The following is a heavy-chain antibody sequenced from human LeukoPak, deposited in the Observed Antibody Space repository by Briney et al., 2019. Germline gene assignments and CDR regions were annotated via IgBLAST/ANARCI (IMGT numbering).Heavy chain of an antibody. CDR2: IYYSGST. J-gene: IGHJ4*02. Sequence: SQTLSLTCTVSGGSISGGDYYWSWIRQPPGKGLEWIGYIYYSGSTYYNPSLKSRVTISVDTSKNQFSLKLSSVTAADTAVYYCARGSRSGPLRYFDYWGQGTLVTVSS. V-gene: IGHV4-30-4*08. CDR3: ARGSRSGPLRYFDY. D-gene: IGHD3-10*01. CDR1: GGSISGGDYY.